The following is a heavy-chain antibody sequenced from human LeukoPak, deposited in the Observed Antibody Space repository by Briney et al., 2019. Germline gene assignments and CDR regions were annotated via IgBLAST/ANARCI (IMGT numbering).Heavy chain of an antibody. J-gene: IGHJ4*02. Sequence: PGGSLRLSCAASAFTFTGYWMTWVRQAPGRGLEWVADINQDGSQEYYVDSVKGRFSISRDNAKNSLYLQMSSLRAEDTAVYYCARGGAYNSGYALFDHWGQGTLVSVSS. CDR3: ARGGAYNSGYALFDH. CDR1: AFTFTGYW. CDR2: INQDGSQE. D-gene: IGHD5-18*01. V-gene: IGHV3-7*01.